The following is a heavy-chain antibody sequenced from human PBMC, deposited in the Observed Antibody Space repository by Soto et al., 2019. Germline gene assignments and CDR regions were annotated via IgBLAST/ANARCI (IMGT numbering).Heavy chain of an antibody. Sequence: QAQLVQSGAEVKKPGASVKVSCWTSGYTFISYAIHWVRQAPGQRLEWTGWINAGNGNTKYAQNFQGRLTISRDTSASTAYMELSSLRSEDTALYYCVRGLLWFGELSPPSDWGQGTLVTVSS. D-gene: IGHD3-10*01. V-gene: IGHV1-3*01. CDR3: VRGLLWFGELSPPSD. J-gene: IGHJ4*02. CDR2: INAGNGNT. CDR1: GYTFISYA.